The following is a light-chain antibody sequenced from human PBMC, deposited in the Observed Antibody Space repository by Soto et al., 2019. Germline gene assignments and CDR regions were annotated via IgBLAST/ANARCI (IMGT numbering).Light chain of an antibody. J-gene: IGKJ1*01. V-gene: IGKV3-11*01. CDR1: QSVSSY. CDR3: QQRSNWPT. Sequence: EIVLTQSPATLSLSPGERATHSCRASQSVSSYLAWYQQKPGQAPRLLIYDASNRATGIPARFSGSGSGTDFILTIISLEPEDFAVYYCQQRSNWPTFGQGTKVEIQ. CDR2: DAS.